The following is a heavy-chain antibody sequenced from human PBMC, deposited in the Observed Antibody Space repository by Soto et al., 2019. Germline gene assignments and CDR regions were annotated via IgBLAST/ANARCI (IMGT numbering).Heavy chain of an antibody. Sequence: GGSLRLSCAASGFTFSSYWMSWVRQAPGKGLEWVANIKQDGSEKYYVDSVKGRFTISRDNAKNSLYLQMNSLRAEDTAVYYGGREMKEKAAAGTSYYYGMDVWGQGTTVTVS. CDR3: GREMKEKAAAGTSYYYGMDV. CDR2: IKQDGSEK. J-gene: IGHJ6*02. CDR1: GFTFSSYW. V-gene: IGHV3-7*05. D-gene: IGHD6-13*01.